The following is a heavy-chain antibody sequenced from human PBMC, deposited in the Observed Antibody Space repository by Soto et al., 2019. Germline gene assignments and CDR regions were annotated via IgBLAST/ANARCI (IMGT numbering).Heavy chain of an antibody. CDR1: GGTFSSYA. D-gene: IGHD3-10*01. Sequence: QVQLVQSGAEVKKPGSSVKVSCKASGGTFSSYAISWVRQAPGQGLEWMGGIIPIFGTANYAQKFQGRVTITADESTSTAYMELSSLRSEDTAVYYCARARLWFGKLLWPEHFDYWGQGTLVTVSS. V-gene: IGHV1-69*01. CDR3: ARARLWFGKLLWPEHFDY. J-gene: IGHJ4*02. CDR2: IIPIFGTA.